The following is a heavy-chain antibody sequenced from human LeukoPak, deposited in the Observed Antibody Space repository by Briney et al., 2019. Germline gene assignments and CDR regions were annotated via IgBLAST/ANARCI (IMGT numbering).Heavy chain of an antibody. CDR1: GFTFSSYE. CDR2: ISGSGGST. J-gene: IGHJ4*02. V-gene: IGHV3-23*01. D-gene: IGHD3-3*01. CDR3: SRSGYYDVLDY. Sequence: GGSLRLSCAASGFTFSSYEMNWVRQAPGKGLEWVSAISGSGGSTYYADSVKGRFTISRDNSKNTLYLQMNSLRAEDTAVYYCSRSGYYDVLDYWGQGTLVTVSS.